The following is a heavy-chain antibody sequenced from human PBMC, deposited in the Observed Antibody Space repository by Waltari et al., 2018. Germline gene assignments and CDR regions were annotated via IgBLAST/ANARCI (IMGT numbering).Heavy chain of an antibody. V-gene: IGHV3-7*01. CDR1: GGSISSSSYY. CDR2: INQDGSKT. J-gene: IGHJ3*01. D-gene: IGHD5-18*01. Sequence: LQLQESGPGLLKPSETLSLTCTVSGGSISSSSYYWGWVRQAPGKGLEWVADINQDGSKTYYVDSVRGQFTITRDNAKNSLYLQMNSLRAEDTAVYYCMRDWDTDMSFDVWGQGTVVTVSS. CDR3: MRDWDTDMSFDV.